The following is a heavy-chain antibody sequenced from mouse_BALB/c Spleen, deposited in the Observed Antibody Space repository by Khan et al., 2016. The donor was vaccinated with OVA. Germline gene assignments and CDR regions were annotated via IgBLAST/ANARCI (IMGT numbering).Heavy chain of an antibody. Sequence: IQLVQSGAKLLKPGASFKLSCTPFAATFRTPFFPWVNHRPNQALDWIERIAPAIGKIQFAPKFQGKATITSDTSSNTSYLQLNSLTSEDTAVYYCARPSYDPRDFEVWGAGTTVTVS. D-gene: IGHD2-3*01. CDR2: IAPAIGKI. V-gene: IGHV14-3*02. J-gene: IGHJ1*01. CDR3: ARPSYDPRDFEV. CDR1: AATFRTPF.